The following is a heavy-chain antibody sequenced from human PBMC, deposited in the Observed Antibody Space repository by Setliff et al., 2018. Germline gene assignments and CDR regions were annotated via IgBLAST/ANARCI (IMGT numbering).Heavy chain of an antibody. CDR2: IISMFGTT. J-gene: IGHJ5*02. V-gene: IGHV1-69*05. CDR1: GGTFSTYA. Sequence: GASVKVSCKASGGTFSTYAISWVRQAPGQGLEWMGGIISMFGTTNYAQKFQGRVTITTDKSTSTAYMELSSLRAEDTAMYYSLLPCTSGWYNWVDPWGQGTLVTVSS. CDR3: LLPCTSGWYNWVDP. D-gene: IGHD6-19*01.